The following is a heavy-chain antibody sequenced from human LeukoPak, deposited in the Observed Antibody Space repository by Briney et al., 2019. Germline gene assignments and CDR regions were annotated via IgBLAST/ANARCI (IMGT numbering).Heavy chain of an antibody. CDR1: GYTFTGYF. CDR2: INPNSGGT. J-gene: IGHJ4*02. CDR3: AIDEVGIFDY. Sequence: ASVKVSCTAAGYTFTGYFMHWVRQAPGQGLEWMGWINPNSGGTNYAQKFQGRVTMTRDTSISTPYMELSRLRSDDTAVYYCAIDEVGIFDYWGQGNLVTVSS. D-gene: IGHD1-26*01. V-gene: IGHV1-2*02.